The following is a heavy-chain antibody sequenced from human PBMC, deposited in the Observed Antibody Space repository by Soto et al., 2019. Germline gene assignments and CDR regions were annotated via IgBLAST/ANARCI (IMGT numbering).Heavy chain of an antibody. D-gene: IGHD3-10*01. CDR3: ARGLVRGVNWFDP. J-gene: IGHJ5*02. CDR2: INHSGST. V-gene: IGHV4-34*01. CDR1: GGSFSGYY. Sequence: LETLSLTCAVYGGSFSGYYWSWIRQPPGKGLEWIGEINHSGSTNYNPSLKSRVTISVDTSKNQFSLKLSSVTAANTAVYYCARGLVRGVNWFDPWGQGTLVTVSS.